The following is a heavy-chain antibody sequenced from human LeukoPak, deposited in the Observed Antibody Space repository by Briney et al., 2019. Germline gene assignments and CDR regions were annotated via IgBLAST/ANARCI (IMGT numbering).Heavy chain of an antibody. CDR3: AKDVTGGIAAAGYYFDY. D-gene: IGHD6-13*01. CDR1: GFTFSSYA. Sequence: GSLRLSCAASGFTFSSYAMSWVRQAPGEGLEWVSAISGSGGSTYYADSVKGRFTISRDNSKNTLYLQMNSLRAEDTAVYYCAKDVTGGIAAAGYYFDYWGQGTLVTVSS. CDR2: ISGSGGST. J-gene: IGHJ4*02. V-gene: IGHV3-23*01.